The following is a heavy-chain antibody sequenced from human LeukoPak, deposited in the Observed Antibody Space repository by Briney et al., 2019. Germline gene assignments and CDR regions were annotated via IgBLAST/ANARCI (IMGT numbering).Heavy chain of an antibody. CDR2: MNPRDNT. J-gene: IGHJ3*02. D-gene: IGHD3-3*02. CDR3: ARYTQHYGFDI. Sequence: GASVKVSCKASGYTSTSPDINWVRQATGRGLEWLGWMNPRDNTGYAQKFQGRVTLTRDKSINTAYMELSSLRSEDTAVYYRARYTQHYGFDIWGQGTMVTVSA. V-gene: IGHV1-8*01. CDR1: GYTSTSPD.